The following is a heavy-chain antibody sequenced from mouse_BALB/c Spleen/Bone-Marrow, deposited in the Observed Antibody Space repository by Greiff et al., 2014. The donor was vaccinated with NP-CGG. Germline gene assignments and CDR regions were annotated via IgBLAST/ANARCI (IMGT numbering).Heavy chain of an antibody. J-gene: IGHJ1*01. CDR2: IWSGGGT. CDR1: GFSLTTYG. D-gene: IGHD2-2*01. CDR3: ARKGYTGYFDV. Sequence: VQLQQSGPGLVKPSQSLSITCTVSGFSLTTYGLHWVRQSPGKGLEWLGVIWSGGGTDYNAAFISRLIITKDNSKSQVFFKVNSLQTNDTAMYYCARKGYTGYFDVWGAGTTVTVSS. V-gene: IGHV2-2*02.